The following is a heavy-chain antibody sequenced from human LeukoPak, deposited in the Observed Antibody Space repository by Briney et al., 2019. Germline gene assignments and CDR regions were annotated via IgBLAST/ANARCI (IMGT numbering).Heavy chain of an antibody. J-gene: IGHJ6*03. D-gene: IGHD1-7*01. CDR3: ARVTKLELPEAIWYYYDSMDV. V-gene: IGHV4-4*07. CDR1: GGSISSYY. CDR2: IYTSGST. Sequence: SETLSLTCTVSGGSISSYYWSWIRQPGGKGLEWIGRIYTSGSTNYNPSLKSRVTMSVDTSKNQFSLKLSSVTAADTAVYYCARVTKLELPEAIWYYYDSMDVWGKGTTVTVSS.